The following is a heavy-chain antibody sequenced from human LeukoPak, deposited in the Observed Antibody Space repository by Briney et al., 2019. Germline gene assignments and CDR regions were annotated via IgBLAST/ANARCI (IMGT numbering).Heavy chain of an antibody. J-gene: IGHJ5*02. V-gene: IGHV3-21*01. D-gene: IGHD5-18*01. Sequence: GGSLRLSCAASGLTFSSYSMNWVRQAPGKGLEWVSSISSSSSYIYYADSVKGRFTISRDNAKNSLYLQMNSLRAEDTAVYYCARDSFRYSYGFSWFDPWGQGTLVTVSS. CDR1: GLTFSSYS. CDR3: ARDSFRYSYGFSWFDP. CDR2: ISSSSSYI.